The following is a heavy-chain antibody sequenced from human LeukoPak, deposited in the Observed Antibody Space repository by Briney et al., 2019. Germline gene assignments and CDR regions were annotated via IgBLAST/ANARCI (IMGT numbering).Heavy chain of an antibody. Sequence: GGSLRLSCTASGLIFRNYAMTWVRQAPRKGLEWVSTISGDGTETFYADSVKGRFTISRDNSKNTHYLQMSSLRAEDTGIYYCAKAANEKTANVTAARSYWYFDLWGRGTLITVSS. CDR3: AKAANEKTANVTAARSYWYFDL. CDR2: ISGDGTET. D-gene: IGHD6-13*01. V-gene: IGHV3-23*01. CDR1: GLIFRNYA. J-gene: IGHJ2*01.